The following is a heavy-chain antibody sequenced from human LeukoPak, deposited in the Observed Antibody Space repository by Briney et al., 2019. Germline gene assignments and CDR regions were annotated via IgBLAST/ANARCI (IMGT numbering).Heavy chain of an antibody. D-gene: IGHD3-10*01. CDR1: GGSISSGSYY. V-gene: IGHV4-61*02. CDR2: IYTSGST. Sequence: PSETLSLTCTVSGGSISSGSYYWRWLRQPAGKGLEWIGRIYTSGSTNYNPSLKSRVTMSVDTSKNQFSLKLSSVTAADTAVYYCAREGSAYYYGSAEFDPWGQGTLVTVSS. J-gene: IGHJ5*02. CDR3: AREGSAYYYGSAEFDP.